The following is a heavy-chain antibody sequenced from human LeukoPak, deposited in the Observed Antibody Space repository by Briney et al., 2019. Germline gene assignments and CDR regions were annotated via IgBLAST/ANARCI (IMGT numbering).Heavy chain of an antibody. J-gene: IGHJ4*02. CDR3: ARSTAVTTAPVDY. D-gene: IGHD4-17*01. CDR1: GGSFSGYY. V-gene: IGHV4-34*01. Sequence: PSETLSLTCAVYGGSFSGYYWSWIRQPPGKGLEWIGEINHSGSTNYNPSLKSRVTISADTSKNQFSMKLSSVTAAETAVYYCARSTAVTTAPVDYWGQGTLVTVSS. CDR2: INHSGST.